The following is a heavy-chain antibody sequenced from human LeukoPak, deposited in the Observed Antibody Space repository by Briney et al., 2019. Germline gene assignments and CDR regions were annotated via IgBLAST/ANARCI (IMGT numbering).Heavy chain of an antibody. D-gene: IGHD2-2*01. CDR2: INHSGST. CDR1: GGSFSGYY. Sequence: PSETLSLTCAVYGGSFSGYYWSWIRQPPGKGLEWIGEINHSGSTNYNPSLKSRVTISVDTSKNQFSLKLSSVTAADTAVYYCASYYCSSTSCYFDYWGQGTLVTVSS. CDR3: ASYYCSSTSCYFDY. V-gene: IGHV4-34*01. J-gene: IGHJ4*02.